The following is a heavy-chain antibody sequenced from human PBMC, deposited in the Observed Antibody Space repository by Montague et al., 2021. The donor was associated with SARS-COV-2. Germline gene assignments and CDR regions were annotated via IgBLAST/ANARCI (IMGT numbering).Heavy chain of an antibody. CDR3: ARDPSRQPLLYPIGDYYSGMDV. CDR2: INNSGST. J-gene: IGHJ6*02. Sequence: SETLSLTCTVSGGSISSSSYYWGWIRPAPGKGLMWIVCINNSGSTYHNLSRKSRVTIYVATSKNHLSLNLSSVTAAATAVYYCARDPSRQPLLYPIGDYYSGMDVWGQGTTVTVSS. V-gene: IGHV4-39*02. D-gene: IGHD2-2*02. CDR1: GGSISSSSYY.